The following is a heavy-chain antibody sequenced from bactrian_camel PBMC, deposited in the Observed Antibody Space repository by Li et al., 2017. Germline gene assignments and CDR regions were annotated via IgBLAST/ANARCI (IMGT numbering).Heavy chain of an antibody. CDR2: INSGGSVT. CDR3: AYHASYGFAY. CDR1: GFPFSSYV. D-gene: IGHD5*01. Sequence: VQLVESGGGLVQPGGSLRLSCAGSGFPFSSYVMSWVRQAPGKGLEWVSGINSGGSVTYYASSVVGRFTISRDDAKNTLYLQLNSLKTEDTAMYYCAYHASYGFAYWGQATQVTVS. V-gene: IGHV3S31*01. J-gene: IGHJ6*01.